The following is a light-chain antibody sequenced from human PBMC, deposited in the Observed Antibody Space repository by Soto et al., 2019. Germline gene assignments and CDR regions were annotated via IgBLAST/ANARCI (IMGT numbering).Light chain of an antibody. J-gene: IGKJ4*01. CDR3: QQYHNWPLT. V-gene: IGKV3-15*01. CDR1: QGVSSN. Sequence: EIVMTQSPVTLSVSPGERATLSCRASQGVSSNLAWCQQKPGQAPRLLIYGASTRATGIPARFSGSGSETEFTLTISTLQSEDFAVYYCQQYHNWPLTFGGGTKVEIK. CDR2: GAS.